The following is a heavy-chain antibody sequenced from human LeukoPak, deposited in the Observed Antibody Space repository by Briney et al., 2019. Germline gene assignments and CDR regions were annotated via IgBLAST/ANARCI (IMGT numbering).Heavy chain of an antibody. D-gene: IGHD3-22*01. V-gene: IGHV1-2*06. CDR3: AKTYYYDSSQH. CDR1: GYTFTGYY. CDR2: INPNSGGT. Sequence: ASVKVSCKASGYTFTGYYMHWVRQAPGQGLEWVGRINPNSGGTNYAQKFQGRVTMTRDTSISTAYMELSRLRSDDTAVYYCAKTYYYDSSQHWGQGTLVTVSS. J-gene: IGHJ1*01.